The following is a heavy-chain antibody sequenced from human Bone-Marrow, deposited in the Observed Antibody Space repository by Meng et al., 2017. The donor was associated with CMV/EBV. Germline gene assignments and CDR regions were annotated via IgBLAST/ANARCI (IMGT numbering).Heavy chain of an antibody. D-gene: IGHD2-21*01. V-gene: IGHV3-11*04. CDR2: TSSSASTI. CDR3: AKLPDAGENYYYYYAMDV. Sequence: GESLKISCAASGFTFSDYYMSWIRQAPGKGLEWVSYTSSSASTIYYADSVKGRFTISRDNAKNSLYLQMNSLRAEDTAVYYCAKLPDAGENYYYYYAMDVWGQGTTVTVSS. J-gene: IGHJ6*02. CDR1: GFTFSDYY.